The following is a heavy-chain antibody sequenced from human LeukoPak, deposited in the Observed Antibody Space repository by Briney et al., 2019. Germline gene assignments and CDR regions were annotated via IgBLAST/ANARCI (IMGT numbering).Heavy chain of an antibody. CDR2: IYYSGST. J-gene: IGHJ6*02. Sequence: SETLSLTCTVSGGSISSYYWSWIRQPPRKGLEWIGYIYYSGSTNYNPSLKSRVTISVDTSKNQFSLKLSSVTAADTAVYYCARVIPGYYYYYGMDVWGQGTTVTVSS. V-gene: IGHV4-59*01. CDR1: GGSISSYY. D-gene: IGHD1-14*01. CDR3: ARVIPGYYYYYGMDV.